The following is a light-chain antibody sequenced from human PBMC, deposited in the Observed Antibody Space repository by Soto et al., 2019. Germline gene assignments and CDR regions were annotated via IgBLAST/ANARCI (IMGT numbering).Light chain of an antibody. CDR2: DAS. Sequence: DIQMTQSPSSLSASVGDRVTITCQASQDISNYLNWYQQKPGKAPKLLIYDASNLETGVPSRFSGSGYATDFTFTISSLQPEDIETYYCQQYDNLPLTFGGGTKVEIK. CDR3: QQYDNLPLT. CDR1: QDISNY. V-gene: IGKV1-33*01. J-gene: IGKJ4*01.